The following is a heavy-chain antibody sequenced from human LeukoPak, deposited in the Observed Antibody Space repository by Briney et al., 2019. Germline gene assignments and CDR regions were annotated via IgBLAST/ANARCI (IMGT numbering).Heavy chain of an antibody. CDR2: ISGSGGST. CDR1: GFTFSSYA. J-gene: IGHJ4*02. CDR3: AKMVRGSNYFDY. Sequence: GGSLRLSCAASGFTFSSYAMSWVRQARGKGREWVSAISGSGGSTYYADSVKGRCTISRDNSKNTLYLQMNSLRAEDTAVYYCAKMVRGSNYFDYWGPGTLVSVSS. V-gene: IGHV3-23*01. D-gene: IGHD3-10*01.